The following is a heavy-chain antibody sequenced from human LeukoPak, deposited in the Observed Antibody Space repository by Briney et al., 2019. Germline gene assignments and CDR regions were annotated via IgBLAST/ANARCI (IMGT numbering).Heavy chain of an antibody. V-gene: IGHV3-66*01. CDR2: IYSGGST. CDR1: GFTVSNNY. D-gene: IGHD5-18*01. Sequence: GGSLRLSCAASGFTVSNNYMNWVRQAPGKGLEWVSLIYSGGSTYYADSVKGRFTISRDNSKNTLYLQMNSLRAEDTAVYYCAKPVYSYGADAFDIWGQGTMVTVSS. CDR3: AKPVYSYGADAFDI. J-gene: IGHJ3*02.